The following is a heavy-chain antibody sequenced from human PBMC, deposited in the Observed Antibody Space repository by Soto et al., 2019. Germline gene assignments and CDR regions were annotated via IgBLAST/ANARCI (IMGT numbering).Heavy chain of an antibody. CDR3: ARDSDNSNSPNFDS. D-gene: IGHD1-7*01. V-gene: IGHV1-69*02. CDR1: GDTFSIYT. CDR2: VLPFLDIT. Sequence: QVQLVQSGSEVKKPGSSVRVSCKTSGDTFSIYTISWVRQAPGQGLEWMGRVLPFLDITSYSQRFQGRVTITADRSTTTAYMELTSLRSEDTAVYYFARDSDNSNSPNFDSWGQGTLVTVSS. J-gene: IGHJ4*02.